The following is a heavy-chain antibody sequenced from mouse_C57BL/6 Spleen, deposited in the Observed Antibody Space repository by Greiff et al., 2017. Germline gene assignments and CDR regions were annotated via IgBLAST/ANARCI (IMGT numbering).Heavy chain of an antibody. Sequence: EVKLVESGGGLVKPGGSLKLSCAASGFTFSDYGMHWVRQAPEKGLEWVAYISSGSSTIYYADTVTGRFTISRDNAKNTLFLQMTSLRSEDTAMYYCARPGDYYGSSYWYFDVWGTGTTVTVSS. D-gene: IGHD1-1*01. J-gene: IGHJ1*03. CDR3: ARPGDYYGSSYWYFDV. CDR2: ISSGSSTI. CDR1: GFTFSDYG. V-gene: IGHV5-17*01.